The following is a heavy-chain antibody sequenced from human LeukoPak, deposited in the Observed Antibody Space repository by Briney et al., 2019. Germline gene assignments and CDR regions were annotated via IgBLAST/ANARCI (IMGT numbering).Heavy chain of an antibody. CDR3: ARGVPAAPPYYYYYYMDV. Sequence: ASVKVSCKASGYTFTGYYMYWVRQAPGQGLEWMGWINPNSGGTNYAQKFQGRVTMTRDTSISTAYMELSRLRSDDTAVYYCARGVPAAPPYYYYYYMDVWGKGTTVTVSS. J-gene: IGHJ6*03. CDR2: INPNSGGT. CDR1: GYTFTGYY. D-gene: IGHD2-2*01. V-gene: IGHV1-2*02.